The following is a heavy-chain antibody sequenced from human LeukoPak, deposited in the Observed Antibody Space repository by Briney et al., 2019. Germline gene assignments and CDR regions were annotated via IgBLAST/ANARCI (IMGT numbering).Heavy chain of an antibody. CDR1: RFTFKNYA. J-gene: IGHJ4*02. D-gene: IGHD6-13*01. CDR2: IRGGGDST. CDR3: AKDGQLGGSSWFSLYFDH. Sequence: GGSLRLSCAASRFTFKNYAMGWVRQAPGKGLEWVSAIRGGGDSTAYADSVKGRFTISRDNSKNTLYLQMNSLRPEDTAVYYCAKDGQLGGSSWFSLYFDHWGQGTLVTVSS. V-gene: IGHV3-23*01.